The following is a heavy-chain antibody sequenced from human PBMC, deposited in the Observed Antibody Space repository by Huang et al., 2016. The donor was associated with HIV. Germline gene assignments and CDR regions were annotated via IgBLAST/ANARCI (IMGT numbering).Heavy chain of an antibody. D-gene: IGHD2-2*01. J-gene: IGHJ3*02. Sequence: QLHLQQSGPGLVRPSETLSLICTVSGGSITSSNHYWGWIRQTPGKGLEWIGKFYYGGDAYYTPSLRSRVSRSIDTSKSQFSLRLSSVIATDTAVYYCASGEYGKNAYDIWGQGTVVTVSA. CDR3: ASGEYGKNAYDI. V-gene: IGHV4-39*01. CDR2: FYYGGDA. CDR1: GGSITSSNHY.